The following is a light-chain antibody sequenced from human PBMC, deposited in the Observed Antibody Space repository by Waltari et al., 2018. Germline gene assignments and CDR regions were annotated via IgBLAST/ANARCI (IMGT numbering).Light chain of an antibody. Sequence: QSALTQPASVSGSPGQSITISCTGTSSDVGGYNYVSWYQQHPGKAPKLMIYEVSNRPSGVSNRFSGSTSGNTASLTISVLQAEDEADYYCSSYTSSSTLDVVFGGGTKLTVL. CDR2: EVS. CDR3: SSYTSSSTLDVV. CDR1: SSDVGGYNY. V-gene: IGLV2-14*01. J-gene: IGLJ2*01.